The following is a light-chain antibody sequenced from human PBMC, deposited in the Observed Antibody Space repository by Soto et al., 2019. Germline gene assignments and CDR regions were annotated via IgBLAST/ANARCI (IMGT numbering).Light chain of an antibody. V-gene: IGKV3-15*01. Sequence: EFVMTQSPATVSLSPGERATFPCRASQSVSSTLAWYQQKPGQAPRLLIYGASTRATGIADRFSGSGSGTEFTLTISRLQSEDFAVYYCQQYNISPHTFGRGTKVDIK. J-gene: IGKJ4*02. CDR2: GAS. CDR1: QSVSST. CDR3: QQYNISPHT.